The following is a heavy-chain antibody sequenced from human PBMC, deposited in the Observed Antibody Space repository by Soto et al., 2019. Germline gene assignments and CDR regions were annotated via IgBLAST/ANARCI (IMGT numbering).Heavy chain of an antibody. CDR1: GFTFSSYA. Sequence: GGSLRLSCAASGFTFSSYAMHWVRQAPGKGLEWVAVISYDGSNKYYADSVKGRFTISRDNSKNTLYLQMNSLRAEDTAVYYCARDEGVTMIVVVSWGQGTLVTVSS. J-gene: IGHJ4*02. D-gene: IGHD3-22*01. V-gene: IGHV3-30-3*01. CDR3: ARDEGVTMIVVVS. CDR2: ISYDGSNK.